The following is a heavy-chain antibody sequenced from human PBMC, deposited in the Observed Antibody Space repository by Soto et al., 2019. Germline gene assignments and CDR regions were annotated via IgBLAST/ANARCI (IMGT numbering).Heavy chain of an antibody. D-gene: IGHD3-10*02. V-gene: IGHV1-69*05. CDR1: GGTFISHA. CDR2: IIPVTETP. J-gene: IGHJ5*02. CDR3: ARGNKGPGQYGRGSQGWYGP. Sequence: QVQLVQSGAEVKKPGSSVRVSCKVSGGTFISHAINWLRQAPGQGLEWMGVIIPVTETPNNAEKFQGRVTIATDSSTTTVYMELSSLTCDETAVYFCARGNKGPGQYGRGSQGWYGPWGQVTLVTVSS.